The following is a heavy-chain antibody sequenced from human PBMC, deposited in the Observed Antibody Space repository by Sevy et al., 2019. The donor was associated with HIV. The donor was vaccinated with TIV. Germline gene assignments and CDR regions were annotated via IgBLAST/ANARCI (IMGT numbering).Heavy chain of an antibody. Sequence: GGSLRLSCAASGFSFAKYSMSWVRQAPGKGLEWVSTFSFGCGRINYADSVKGRFTISRDDSKNTLFLQMNSLRAEDTATYFCAREGCTQPHDYWGQATLVTVSS. CDR3: AREGCTQPHDY. CDR2: FSFGCGRI. D-gene: IGHD2-8*01. CDR1: GFSFAKYS. V-gene: IGHV3-23*01. J-gene: IGHJ4*02.